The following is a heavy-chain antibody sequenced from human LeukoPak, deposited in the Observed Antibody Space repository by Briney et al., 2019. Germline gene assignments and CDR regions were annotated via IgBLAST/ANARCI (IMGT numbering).Heavy chain of an antibody. CDR3: AKVLGRLLWFGEFDY. Sequence: PGGSLRLSCAASGFTFSSYAMSWVRQAPGKGLEWVSYITNSGNSKSYADSVKGRFTISRDNSKNTLYLQMNSLRAEDTAVYYCAKVLGRLLWFGEFDYWGQGTLVTVSS. CDR1: GFTFSSYA. V-gene: IGHV3-23*01. CDR2: ITNSGNSK. J-gene: IGHJ4*02. D-gene: IGHD3-10*01.